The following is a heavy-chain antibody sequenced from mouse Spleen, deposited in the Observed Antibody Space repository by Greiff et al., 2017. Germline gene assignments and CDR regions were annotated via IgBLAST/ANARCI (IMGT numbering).Heavy chain of an antibody. CDR1: GYTFTSYW. Sequence: QVQLQQPGTELVKPGASVKLSCKASGYTFTSYWMHWVKQRPGQSLEWTGNINPSNGGTNYNEKFKSKATLTVDKSSSTAYMQLSSLTSEDSAVYYCAYQMGLRRGFAYWGQGTLVTVSA. CDR2: INPSNGGT. J-gene: IGHJ3*01. V-gene: IGHV1-53*01. D-gene: IGHD2-4*01. CDR3: AYQMGLRRGFAY.